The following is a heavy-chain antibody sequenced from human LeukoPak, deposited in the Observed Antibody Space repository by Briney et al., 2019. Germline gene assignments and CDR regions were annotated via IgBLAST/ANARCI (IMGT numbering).Heavy chain of an antibody. Sequence: GGSLRLSCAASGFTFSSYAMHWVRQAPGKGLEWVAVISYDGSNKYYADSVKGRFTISRDNSKNTLYLQMNSLRAEDTAVYYCAKHHEGSFDYWGQGTLVTVSS. CDR2: ISYDGSNK. V-gene: IGHV3-30*18. CDR1: GFTFSSYA. J-gene: IGHJ4*02. CDR3: AKHHEGSFDY. D-gene: IGHD1-14*01.